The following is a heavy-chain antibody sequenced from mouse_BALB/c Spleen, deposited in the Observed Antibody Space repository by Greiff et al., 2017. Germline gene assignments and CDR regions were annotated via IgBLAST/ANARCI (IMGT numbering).Heavy chain of an antibody. Sequence: EVKVEESGGGLVKPGGSLKLSCAASGFTFSDYYMYWVRQTPEKRLEWVATISDGGSYTYYPDSVKGRFTISRDNAKNNLYLQMSSLKSEDTAMYYCAREGDYDEAMDYWGQGTSVTVSS. V-gene: IGHV5-4*02. CDR2: ISDGGSYT. CDR1: GFTFSDYY. J-gene: IGHJ4*01. CDR3: AREGDYDEAMDY. D-gene: IGHD2-4*01.